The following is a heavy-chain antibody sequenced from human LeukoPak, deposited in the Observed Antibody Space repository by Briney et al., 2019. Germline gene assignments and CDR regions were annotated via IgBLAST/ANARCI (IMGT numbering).Heavy chain of an antibody. Sequence: GGSLRLSCAASGFAFSSQAMGWVRQAPGKGLEWVSVISDSGSITYYADSVKGRFTISRDNSKNTLYLQMNSLRAEDTAVYYCAKGHDWFDPWGQGTLVTVSS. CDR3: AKGHDWFDP. CDR2: ISDSGSIT. CDR1: GFAFSSQA. V-gene: IGHV3-23*01. J-gene: IGHJ5*02.